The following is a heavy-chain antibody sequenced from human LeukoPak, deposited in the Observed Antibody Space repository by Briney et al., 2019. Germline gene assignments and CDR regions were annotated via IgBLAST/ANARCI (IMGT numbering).Heavy chain of an antibody. CDR2: IIVYNGNT. CDR1: GYTFTISH. CDR3: ARATELTYCGGDCYLDY. J-gene: IGHJ4*02. D-gene: IGHD2-21*02. Sequence: ASVKVSCKTSGYTFTISHVTWVRQAPGQGLEWMGWIIVYNGNTNYAPELQGRVTMTTDTSTSTAYMELRNLRSDDTAVYYCARATELTYCGGDCYLDYWGQGTLVTVSS. V-gene: IGHV1-18*04.